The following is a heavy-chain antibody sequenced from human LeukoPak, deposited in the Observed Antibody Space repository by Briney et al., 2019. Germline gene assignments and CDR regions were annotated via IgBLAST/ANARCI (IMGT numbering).Heavy chain of an antibody. V-gene: IGHV3-21*04. Sequence: PGGSLRLSCAASGFTFSSYSMNWVRQAPGKGLEWVSSISSSSSYIYYADSVKGRFTISRDNSKNTLYLQMNSLRAEDTAVYYCASTRVNYYGSGSYYFDYWGQGTLVTVSS. CDR1: GFTFSSYS. J-gene: IGHJ4*02. D-gene: IGHD3-10*01. CDR2: ISSSSSYI. CDR3: ASTRVNYYGSGSYYFDY.